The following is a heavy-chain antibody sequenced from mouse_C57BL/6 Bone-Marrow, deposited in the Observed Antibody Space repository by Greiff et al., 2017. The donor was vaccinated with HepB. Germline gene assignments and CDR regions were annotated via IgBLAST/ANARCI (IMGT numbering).Heavy chain of an antibody. CDR3: ARKGRRDYAMDY. CDR2: ISNLAYSI. V-gene: IGHV5-15*01. J-gene: IGHJ4*01. Sequence: DVKLVESGGGLVQPGGSLKLSCAAPGFTFSDYGMAWVRQAPRKGPEWVAFISNLAYSIYYADTVTGRFTISRENAKNTLYLEMSSLRSEDTAMYYCARKGRRDYAMDYWGQGTSVTVSS. CDR1: GFTFSDYG.